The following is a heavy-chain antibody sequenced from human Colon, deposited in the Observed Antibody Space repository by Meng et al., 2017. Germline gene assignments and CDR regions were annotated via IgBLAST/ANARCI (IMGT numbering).Heavy chain of an antibody. D-gene: IGHD3-10*01. CDR2: ISTYNGDT. V-gene: IGHV1-18*01. CDR1: GYDFTSYG. Sequence: QLQLVQSGAEVKKPGASVKVSCKASGYDFTSYGIHWVRQAPGQGLEWVGWISTYNGDTNYAQKFQGRVTMTTDKSTNTAYVEVRSLTSDDTAVYYCAREKGRSMTTVRGVLITNYYYGLDVWGQGTTVTVSS. J-gene: IGHJ6*02. CDR3: AREKGRSMTTVRGVLITNYYYGLDV.